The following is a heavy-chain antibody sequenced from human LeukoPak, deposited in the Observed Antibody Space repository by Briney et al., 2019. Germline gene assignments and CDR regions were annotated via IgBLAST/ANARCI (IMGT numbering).Heavy chain of an antibody. V-gene: IGHV1-8*02. CDR2: MNPNSGNT. CDR1: GYTFTSYG. CDR3: AREGSNWYSGSSGCMAV. D-gene: IGHD1-26*01. Sequence: ASVKVSCKASGYTFTSYGINWVRQATGQGLEWMGWMNPNSGNTGYAQKFQGRVTMTRNTSISTAYMELSSLRSEDTAVYYCAREGSNWYSGSSGCMAVWGQGTTVTVPS. J-gene: IGHJ6*02.